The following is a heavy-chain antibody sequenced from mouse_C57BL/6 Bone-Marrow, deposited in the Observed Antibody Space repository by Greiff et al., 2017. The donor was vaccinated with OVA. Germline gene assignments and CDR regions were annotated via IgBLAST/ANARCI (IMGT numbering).Heavy chain of an antibody. CDR2: IDPETGGT. CDR1: GYTFTDYE. Sequence: QVQLQQSGAELVRPGASVTLSCKASGYTFTDYEMHWVKQTPVHGLEWIGAIDPETGGTAYNQQFKGKSILTADQSSSTAYMELLSRTSEDSAVYYCTRGDSNYYAMDYWGQGTSVTVSS. J-gene: IGHJ4*01. V-gene: IGHV1-15*01. D-gene: IGHD2-5*01. CDR3: TRGDSNYYAMDY.